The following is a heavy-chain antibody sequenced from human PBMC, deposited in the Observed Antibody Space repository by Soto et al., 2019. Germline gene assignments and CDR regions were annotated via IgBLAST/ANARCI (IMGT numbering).Heavy chain of an antibody. V-gene: IGHV3-21*01. CDR2: ISSSSSYI. D-gene: IGHD4-17*01. CDR3: ARMYGDYGLNGNYYGMDV. Sequence: EVQLVESGGGLVKPGGSLRLSCAASGFTFSSYSMNWARQAPGMGLEWVSSISSSSSYIYFADSVKGRFTISRDNAKNSLYLQMNSLRAEDTAVYYCARMYGDYGLNGNYYGMDVWGQGTTVTVSS. CDR1: GFTFSSYS. J-gene: IGHJ6*02.